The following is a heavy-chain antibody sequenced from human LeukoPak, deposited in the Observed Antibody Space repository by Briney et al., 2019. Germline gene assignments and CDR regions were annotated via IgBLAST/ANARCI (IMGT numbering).Heavy chain of an antibody. CDR1: GYTFTGYY. D-gene: IGHD5-18*01. V-gene: IGHV1-8*03. Sequence: ASVKVSCKASGYTFTGYYIHWVRQAPGQGLEWMGWMNPNSGNTGYAQKFQGRVTITRNTSISTAYMELSSLRSEDTAVYYCARDGGYSYVTYDYWGQGTLVTVSS. J-gene: IGHJ4*02. CDR3: ARDGGYSYVTYDY. CDR2: MNPNSGNT.